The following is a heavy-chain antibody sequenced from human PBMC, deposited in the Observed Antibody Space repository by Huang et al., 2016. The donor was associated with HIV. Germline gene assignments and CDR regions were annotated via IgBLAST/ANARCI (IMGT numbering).Heavy chain of an antibody. CDR1: GGSFSGYY. J-gene: IGHJ3*02. Sequence: QVQLQQWGAGLLKPSETLSLTCAVYGGSFSGYYWSWIRQPPGKGLEWIGEINHSGSTNYNPSLKSRVTISVDTSKNQFSLKRSSVTAADTAVYYCASDYYGSGSYYTRGAFDIWGQGTMVTVSS. CDR3: ASDYYGSGSYYTRGAFDI. CDR2: INHSGST. D-gene: IGHD3-10*01. V-gene: IGHV4-34*01.